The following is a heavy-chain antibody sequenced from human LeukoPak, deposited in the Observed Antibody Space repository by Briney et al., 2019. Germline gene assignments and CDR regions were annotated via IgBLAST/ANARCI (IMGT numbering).Heavy chain of an antibody. CDR1: GFTFSSYA. Sequence: GGSLRLSCAASGFTFSSYAMHWVRQAPGKGLEWVAVISYDGSNKYYADSVKGRFTISRDNSKNTLYLQMNGLRAEDTAVYYCARDLVGATNYWGQGTLVTVSS. J-gene: IGHJ4*02. V-gene: IGHV3-30*04. D-gene: IGHD1-26*01. CDR2: ISYDGSNK. CDR3: ARDLVGATNY.